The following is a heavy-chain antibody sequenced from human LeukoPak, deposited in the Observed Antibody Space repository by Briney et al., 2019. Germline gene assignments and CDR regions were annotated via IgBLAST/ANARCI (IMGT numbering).Heavy chain of an antibody. D-gene: IGHD5-12*01. V-gene: IGHV4-59*01. CDR1: GGSISSYY. J-gene: IGHJ3*02. CDR2: IYYSGST. CDR3: ARSESGYDGAFDI. Sequence: SETLSLTCTVSGGSISSYYWSWIRQPPGKGLEWIGYIYYSGSTNYNPSLKSRVTISVDTSKNQFSLKLSSVTAADTAVYYCARSESGYDGAFDIWGQGTMVTVSS.